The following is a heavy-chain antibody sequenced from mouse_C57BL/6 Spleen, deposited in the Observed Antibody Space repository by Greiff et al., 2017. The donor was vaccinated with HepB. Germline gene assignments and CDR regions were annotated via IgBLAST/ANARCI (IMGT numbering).Heavy chain of an antibody. CDR2: ISDGGSYT. CDR1: GFTFSSYA. D-gene: IGHD1-1*01. CDR3: ARNYYYGSSSSWFAY. Sequence: EVKLEESGGGLVKPGGSLKLSCSASGFTFSSYAMSWVRQTPEKRLEWVATISDGGSYTYYPDNVKGRFTISRDNAKNNLYLQMSHLKSEDTAMYYCARNYYYGSSSSWFAYWGQGTLVTVSA. J-gene: IGHJ3*01. V-gene: IGHV5-4*03.